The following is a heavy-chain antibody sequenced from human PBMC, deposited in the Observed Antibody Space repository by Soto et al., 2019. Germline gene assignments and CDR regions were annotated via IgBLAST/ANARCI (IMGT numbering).Heavy chain of an antibody. CDR1: GGSVSSGSYY. CDR2: IYYSGST. V-gene: IGHV4-61*01. Sequence: PSETLSLTCTVSGGSVSSGSYYWSWIRQPPGKGLEWIGYIYYSGSTNYNPSLKSRVTISVDTSKNQFSLKLSSVTAAGTAVYYCARGTSGDFDYWGQGTLFTVSS. J-gene: IGHJ4*02. CDR3: ARGTSGDFDY. D-gene: IGHD3-10*01.